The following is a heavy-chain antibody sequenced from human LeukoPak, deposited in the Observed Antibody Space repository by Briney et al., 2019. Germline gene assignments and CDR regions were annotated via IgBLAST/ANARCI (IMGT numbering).Heavy chain of an antibody. CDR1: GFIFNSYW. D-gene: IGHD3-16*01. V-gene: IGHV3-7*03. CDR2: VDQDGSEK. Sequence: GGSLRLSCAASGFIFNSYWMNWLRQAPGKGLVWVANVDQDGSEKYYVGSVKGRFTISRDNAKNSLYLQMNSLRVEDTAVYYCARGWASSRRKAFDIWGQGTIVTVSS. J-gene: IGHJ3*02. CDR3: ARGWASSRRKAFDI.